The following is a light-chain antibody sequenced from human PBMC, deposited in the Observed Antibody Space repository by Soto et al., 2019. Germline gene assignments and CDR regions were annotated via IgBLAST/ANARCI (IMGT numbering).Light chain of an antibody. CDR1: SSDVGGYNY. Sequence: QSALTQPASVSGSPGQSVTISCTGTSSDVGGYNYVSWYQQYPGKAPNLMIYEVSNRPSGVSNRFSGSKSGNTASLTISGLQAEDEADYYCSSYTSSDTGVFGGGTKVTVL. J-gene: IGLJ2*01. CDR2: EVS. V-gene: IGLV2-14*01. CDR3: SSYTSSDTGV.